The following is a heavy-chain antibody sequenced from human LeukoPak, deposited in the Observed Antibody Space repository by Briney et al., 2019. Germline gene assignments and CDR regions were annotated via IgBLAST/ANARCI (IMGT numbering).Heavy chain of an antibody. V-gene: IGHV1-2*02. CDR2: INPNSGGT. Sequence: ASVKVSCKASGCTFTGYYMHWVRQAPGQGLEWMGWINPNSGGTNYAQKFQGRVTMSRDTSISTAYMELSRLRSDDTAVYYCARETPEREWDLETFDYWGQGTLVTVSS. CDR3: ARETPEREWDLETFDY. D-gene: IGHD1-26*01. J-gene: IGHJ4*02. CDR1: GCTFTGYY.